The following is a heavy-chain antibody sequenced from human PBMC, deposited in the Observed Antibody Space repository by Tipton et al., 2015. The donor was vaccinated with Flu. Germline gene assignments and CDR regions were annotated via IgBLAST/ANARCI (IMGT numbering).Heavy chain of an antibody. CDR1: GGFVSSYY. CDR2: IYNNQYT. V-gene: IGHV4-59*02. CDR3: ARAHPYTSGSWVEY. J-gene: IGHJ4*02. D-gene: IGHD3-10*01. Sequence: LSLTCTVSGGFVSSYYWNWIRQPPGKGLEWIGYIYNNQYTKYNPSLKSRVTVSVDPSMSQFSLRLTSVTAADTAVYFCARAHPYTSGSWVEYWGQGTLVTVSS.